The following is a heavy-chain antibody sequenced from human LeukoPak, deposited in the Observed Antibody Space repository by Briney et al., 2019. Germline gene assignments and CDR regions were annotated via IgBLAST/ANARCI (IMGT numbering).Heavy chain of an antibody. CDR2: ISAYNGNI. V-gene: IGHV1-18*01. CDR1: GYTFTSYG. D-gene: IGHD3-22*01. J-gene: IGHJ4*02. Sequence: ASVKVSCKASGYTFTSYGISWVRQAPGQGLEWMGWISAYNGNINYAQKLQGRVTMTTDTSTSTAYMELRSLRSDDTAVYYCARGYYYDSSGYLDYWGQGTLVTVSS. CDR3: ARGYYYDSSGYLDY.